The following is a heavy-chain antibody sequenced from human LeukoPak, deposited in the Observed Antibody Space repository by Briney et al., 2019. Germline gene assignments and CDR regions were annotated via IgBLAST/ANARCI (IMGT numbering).Heavy chain of an antibody. CDR3: ARPNYLDSQVDY. CDR1: GFTVSSNY. D-gene: IGHD3-22*01. Sequence: GGSLRLSCTASGFTVSSNYRTWVRQAPGKGLEWTSVIYNGGSTYYADSVGGRFSISGDNSKNSLYLKINSLTAADMDVYDCARPNYLDSQVDYWGQGTLVTVSS. CDR2: IYNGGST. V-gene: IGHV3-66*04. J-gene: IGHJ4*02.